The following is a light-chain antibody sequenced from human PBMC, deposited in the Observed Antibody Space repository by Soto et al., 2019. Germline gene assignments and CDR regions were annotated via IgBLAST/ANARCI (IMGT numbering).Light chain of an antibody. CDR2: DVI. CDR3: CSYAGSYTPSYV. J-gene: IGLJ1*01. V-gene: IGLV2-11*01. Sequence: QSALTQPRSVSGSPGQSVTISCTGTSSDVDGYYYVSWYQQHPGKAPKVMIYDVIKRPSGVPDRFSGSKSGNTASLTISGLQAEDEADYYCCSYAGSYTPSYVFGTGTKVTVL. CDR1: SSDVDGYYY.